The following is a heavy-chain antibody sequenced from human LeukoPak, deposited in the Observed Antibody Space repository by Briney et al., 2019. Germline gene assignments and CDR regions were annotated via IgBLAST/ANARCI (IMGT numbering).Heavy chain of an antibody. CDR2: ISGSGDNT. J-gene: IGHJ4*02. CDR3: PKGSYYDSSGSFYFDY. Sequence: GGSLRLSCAASGFTFSSYAMSWVRQAPGKGLEGVSGISGSGDNTYYADSVKGRFTPSRDNSKNTLYVQVNSLGTADTAAYYCPKGSYYDSSGSFYFDYWGQGTLVTVSS. D-gene: IGHD3-22*01. CDR1: GFTFSSYA. V-gene: IGHV3-23*01.